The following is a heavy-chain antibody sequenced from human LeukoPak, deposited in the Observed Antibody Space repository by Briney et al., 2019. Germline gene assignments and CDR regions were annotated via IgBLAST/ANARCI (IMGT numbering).Heavy chain of an antibody. CDR1: GFTFSSYG. V-gene: IGHV3-33*06. Sequence: GGSLRLSCAASGFTFSSYGMHWVRQAPGKGLEWVAVIWYDGSNRYYADSVKGRFTISRDNSKSTLYLQMNSLRAEDTAVYYCAKDQALRAEYFQHWGQGTLVTVSS. CDR3: AKDQALRAEYFQH. CDR2: IWYDGSNR. D-gene: IGHD3-16*01. J-gene: IGHJ1*01.